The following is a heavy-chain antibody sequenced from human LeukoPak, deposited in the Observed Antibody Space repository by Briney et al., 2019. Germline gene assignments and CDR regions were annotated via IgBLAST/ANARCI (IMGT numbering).Heavy chain of an antibody. CDR1: GFTFSSYS. D-gene: IGHD1-26*01. CDR3: ARDQEGAEGI. V-gene: IGHV3-66*01. CDR2: IYSGGST. J-gene: IGHJ4*02. Sequence: GGSLRLSCAASGFTFSSYSMNWVRQAPGKGLEWVSVIYSGGSTYYADSVKGRFTISRDNSKNTLYLQMNSLRAEDTAVYYCARDQEGAEGIWGQGTLVTVSS.